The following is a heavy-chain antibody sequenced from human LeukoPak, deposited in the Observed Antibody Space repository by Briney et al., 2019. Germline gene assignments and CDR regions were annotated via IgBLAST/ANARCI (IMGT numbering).Heavy chain of an antibody. CDR1: GFTFPTYW. Sequence: GGSLRLSCAASGFTFPTYWMYWVRQAPGKGLEWVANIKQDGSDKNYVDSVRGRFTISRDNAQNSLYLQMSSLRAEDTAIYYCARSQLLPYDVFDFWGQGTMVTVSS. V-gene: IGHV3-7*02. CDR2: IKQDGSDK. D-gene: IGHD4-11*01. J-gene: IGHJ3*01. CDR3: ARSQLLPYDVFDF.